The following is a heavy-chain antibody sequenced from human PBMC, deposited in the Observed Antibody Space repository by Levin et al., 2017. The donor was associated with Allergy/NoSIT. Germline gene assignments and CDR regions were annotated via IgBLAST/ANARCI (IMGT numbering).Heavy chain of an antibody. D-gene: IGHD5-18*01. V-gene: IGHV1-2*02. CDR1: GYTFTGYY. Sequence: GESLKISCKASGYTFTGYYMHWVRQAPGQGLEWMGWINPNSGGTNYAQKFQGRVTMTRDTSISTAYMELSRLRSDDTAVYYCASAWIQLFGGDYWGQGTLVTVSS. CDR2: INPNSGGT. J-gene: IGHJ4*02. CDR3: ASAWIQLFGGDY.